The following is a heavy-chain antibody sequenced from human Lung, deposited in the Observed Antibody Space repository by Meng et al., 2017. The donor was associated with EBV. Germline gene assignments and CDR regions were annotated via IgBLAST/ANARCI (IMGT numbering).Heavy chain of an antibody. J-gene: IGHJ2*01. CDR3: ARGGPYPDSSGFHWYFDL. CDR2: MNTKTGNP. V-gene: IGHV7-4-1*02. Sequence: VHLVHCGCGWQKPGASGKVSCKASGYTFTRHAINWVRRAPGQGLEWMGWMNTKTGNPTYAQGFTGRFVFSLDTSVSTAYLQISSLKAEDTAVYYCARGGPYPDSSGFHWYFDLWGRGTLVTVSS. CDR1: GYTFTRHA. D-gene: IGHD3-22*01.